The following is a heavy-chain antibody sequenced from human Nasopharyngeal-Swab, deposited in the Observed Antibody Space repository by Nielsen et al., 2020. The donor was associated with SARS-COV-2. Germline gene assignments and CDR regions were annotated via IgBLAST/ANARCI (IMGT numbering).Heavy chain of an antibody. CDR2: ISGSGGST. J-gene: IGHJ4*02. CDR1: GFTFSSYA. D-gene: IGHD1-26*01. Sequence: GGSLRLSCAASGFTFSSYAMSWVRQAPGKGLEWVSAISGSGGSTYYADSVKGRFTISRDNSKNTLYLQMNSLRAEDTAVYYCARDESGSSSFDYWGQGTLVTVSS. CDR3: ARDESGSSSFDY. V-gene: IGHV3-23*01.